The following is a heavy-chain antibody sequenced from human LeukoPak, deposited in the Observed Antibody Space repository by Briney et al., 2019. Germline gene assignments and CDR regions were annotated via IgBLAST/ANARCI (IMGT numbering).Heavy chain of an antibody. CDR2: ISAYNGNT. D-gene: IGHD2-2*01. J-gene: IGHJ6*02. CDR3: ARVGRYCSSTSCYYYYGMDV. Sequence: GASVKVSCKASGYTFTSYGISWVRQAPGQGLEWMGWISAYNGNTNYAQKLQGRVTMTTDTSTSTAYMELRSLRSDDTAVYYCARVGRYCSSTSCYYYYGMDVWGQGTTVTVSS. CDR1: GYTFTSYG. V-gene: IGHV1-18*01.